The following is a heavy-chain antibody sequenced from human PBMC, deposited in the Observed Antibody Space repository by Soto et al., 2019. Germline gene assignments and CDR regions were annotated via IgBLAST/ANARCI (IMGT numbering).Heavy chain of an antibody. V-gene: IGHV4-34*01. J-gene: IGHJ4*02. D-gene: IGHD2-21*01. CDR1: GGSFSGYY. CDR2: INHSGST. Sequence: SETLSLTCAVYGGSFSGYYWSWIRQPPGKGLEWIGEINHSGSTNYNPSLKSRVTISVDTSKNQFSLKLSSVTAADTAVYYCARGQRGFVVVIDTTNFDYWGQGTLVTVSS. CDR3: ARGQRGFVVVIDTTNFDY.